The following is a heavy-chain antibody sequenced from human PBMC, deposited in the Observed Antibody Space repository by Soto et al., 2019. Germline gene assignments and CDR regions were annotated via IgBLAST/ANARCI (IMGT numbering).Heavy chain of an antibody. J-gene: IGHJ6*02. CDR1: GFNFDDHV. Sequence: PGGSLRLSCVASGFNFDDHVMHWVRQVPGKGLEWVGHISWNGYSIGYGGSARGRFIISRDNAKNTLYLQMNSLRPEDTALYYCARSWSGSTSGRVDVWGQGTTVTSP. CDR2: ISWNGYSI. D-gene: IGHD3-3*01. V-gene: IGHV3-9*01. CDR3: ARSWSGSTSGRVDV.